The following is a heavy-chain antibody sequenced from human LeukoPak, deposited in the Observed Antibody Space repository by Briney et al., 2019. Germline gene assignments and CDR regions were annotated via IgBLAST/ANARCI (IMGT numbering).Heavy chain of an antibody. D-gene: IGHD6-13*01. CDR1: GFTFSSYA. Sequence: GGSLRLSCAASGFTFSSYAMHWVRQAPGKGLDWVAVISYDGSNKYYADSVKGRFTISRDNSKNTLYLQMNSLRAEDTAVYYCAKGGISSSRSGYFDYWGQGTLVTVSS. CDR2: ISYDGSNK. V-gene: IGHV3-30*04. J-gene: IGHJ4*02. CDR3: AKGGISSSRSGYFDY.